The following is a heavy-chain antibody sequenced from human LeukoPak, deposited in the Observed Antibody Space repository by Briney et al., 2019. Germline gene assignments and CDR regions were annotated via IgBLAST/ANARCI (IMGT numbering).Heavy chain of an antibody. CDR3: ARAKRGLSDY. V-gene: IGHV1-69*13. CDR2: IIPIFGTA. D-gene: IGHD3-16*02. J-gene: IGHJ4*02. Sequence: ASVKVSCKASGGTFSSYAISWVRQAPGQGLEWMGGIIPIFGTANYAQKFQGRVTITADESTSTAYMELRSLRSDDTAVYYCARAKRGLSDYWGQGTLVTVSS. CDR1: GGTFSSYA.